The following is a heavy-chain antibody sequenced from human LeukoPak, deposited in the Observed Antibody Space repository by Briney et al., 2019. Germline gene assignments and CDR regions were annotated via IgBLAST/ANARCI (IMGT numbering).Heavy chain of an antibody. V-gene: IGHV4-34*01. Sequence: SETLSLTCAVYGGSFSGYYWSWIRQPPGKGLEWIGEINHSGSTNYNPSPKSRVTISVDTSKNQFSLKLSSVTAADTAVYYCARGPTDRVYYDSSGYPKDWGQGTLVTVSS. D-gene: IGHD3-22*01. CDR2: INHSGST. CDR3: ARGPTDRVYYDSSGYPKD. CDR1: GGSFSGYY. J-gene: IGHJ4*02.